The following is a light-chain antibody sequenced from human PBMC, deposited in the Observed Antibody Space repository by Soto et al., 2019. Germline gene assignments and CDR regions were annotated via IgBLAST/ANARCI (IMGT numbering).Light chain of an antibody. CDR1: SSDVGGYVY. CDR2: DVS. Sequence: QSALTQPRSVSGSPGQSVTISCTGTSSDVGGYVYVSWYQQLPGRAPKLIIFDVSQRPSGVPYRFSGSKSDNTASLTISGLQAEDEADYYCCSYGGRHYTWVFGGGTKLTVL. CDR3: CSYGGRHYTWV. J-gene: IGLJ3*02. V-gene: IGLV2-11*01.